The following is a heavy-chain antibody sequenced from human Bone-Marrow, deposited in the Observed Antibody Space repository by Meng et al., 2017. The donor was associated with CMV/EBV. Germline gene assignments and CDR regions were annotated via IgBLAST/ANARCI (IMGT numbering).Heavy chain of an antibody. CDR2: IIPIFGTA. V-gene: IGHV1-69*05. Sequence: SGKVSCKASGGTFSSYAISWVRQAPGQGLEWMGGIIPIFGTANYAQKFQGRVTITTDESTSTAYMELSSLRSEDTAVYYCARSVEVTDYYYGMDVRGQGTTVTVSS. J-gene: IGHJ6*02. CDR1: GGTFSSYA. CDR3: ARSVEVTDYYYGMDV. D-gene: IGHD5-18*01.